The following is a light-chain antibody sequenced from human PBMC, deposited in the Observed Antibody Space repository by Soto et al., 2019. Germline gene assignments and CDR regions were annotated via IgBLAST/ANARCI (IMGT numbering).Light chain of an antibody. V-gene: IGKV4-1*01. CDR3: QQYYSTPWT. CDR2: WAS. J-gene: IGKJ1*01. CDR1: QSILYSSNNNNY. Sequence: DILITHSPDSLAVSLGERASINCESSQSILYSSNNNNYLAWFQQKPGQPPKLLIYWASTRESGVPDRFSGSGSGTDFTLTISSLQAEDVAVYYCQQYYSTPWTFGQGTKVDIK.